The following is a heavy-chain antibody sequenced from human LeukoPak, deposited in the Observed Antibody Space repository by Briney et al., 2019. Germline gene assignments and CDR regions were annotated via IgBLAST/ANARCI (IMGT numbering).Heavy chain of an antibody. V-gene: IGHV4-4*09. J-gene: IGHJ4*02. CDR1: GGSISSYY. CDR2: IYTSGST. CDR3: ARHGGTVIDY. D-gene: IGHD1-1*01. Sequence: SETLSLTCTVSGGSISSYYWSWIRQPPGKGLEWIGYIYTSGSTNYNPSLKSRVTISVDTSKNRFSLKLTSVTAADTAVYYCARHGGTVIDYWGQGTLVTVSS.